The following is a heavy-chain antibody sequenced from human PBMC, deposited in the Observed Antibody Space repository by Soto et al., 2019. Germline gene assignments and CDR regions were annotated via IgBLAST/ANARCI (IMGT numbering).Heavy chain of an antibody. CDR1: GGSFSGYY. Sequence: SETLSLTCAVYGGSFSGYYWSWIRQPPGKGLEWIGEINHSGSTNYNPSLKSRVTISVDTSKNQFSLKLSSVTAADTAVYYCARGPSSGWCDYWGQGTLVTVSS. V-gene: IGHV4-34*01. J-gene: IGHJ4*02. CDR2: INHSGST. CDR3: ARGPSSGWCDY. D-gene: IGHD6-19*01.